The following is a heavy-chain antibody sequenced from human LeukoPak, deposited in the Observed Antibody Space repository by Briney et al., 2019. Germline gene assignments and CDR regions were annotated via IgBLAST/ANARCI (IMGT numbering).Heavy chain of an antibody. D-gene: IGHD2-2*01. CDR1: GFTFSSYG. CDR3: AGEVPAASMGWFDP. J-gene: IGHJ5*02. Sequence: GGSLRLSCAASGFTFSSYGMHWVRQAPGKGLEWVAVIWYDGSNKYYADSVKGRFTISRDNSKNTVYLQMNSLRAEDTAVYYCAGEVPAASMGWFDPWGQGTLVTVSS. V-gene: IGHV3-33*01. CDR2: IWYDGSNK.